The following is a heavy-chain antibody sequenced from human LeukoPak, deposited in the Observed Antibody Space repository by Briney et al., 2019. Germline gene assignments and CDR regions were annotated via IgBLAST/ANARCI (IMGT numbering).Heavy chain of an antibody. CDR1: GFTFSSYA. D-gene: IGHD3-10*01. J-gene: IGHJ4*02. V-gene: IGHV3-23*01. CDR3: AKSSWFDSFDY. CDR2: IGRDSRTT. Sequence: GGSLRLSCAASGFTFSSYAVNWVRQAPGKGLEWVSLIGRDSRTTYYADSVKGRFTISRDNSKNTLFLQMNSLRAEDTAVYYCAKSSWFDSFDYWGQGTLVTVSS.